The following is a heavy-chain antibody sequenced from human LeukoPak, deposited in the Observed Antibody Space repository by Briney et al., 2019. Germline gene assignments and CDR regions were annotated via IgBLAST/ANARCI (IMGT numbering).Heavy chain of an antibody. CDR3: ARASANYDSSGYYFDVDAFDI. D-gene: IGHD3-22*01. Sequence: PSETLSLTCTVSGFSISGGYYWGWVRPPPGKGLEWIGSIYYSGSTNYNPSLKSRVTISVDTSKNQFSLKLSSVTAADTAVYYCARASANYDSSGYYFDVDAFDIWGQGTMVTVSS. CDR2: IYYSGST. V-gene: IGHV4-38-2*02. J-gene: IGHJ3*02. CDR1: GFSISGGYY.